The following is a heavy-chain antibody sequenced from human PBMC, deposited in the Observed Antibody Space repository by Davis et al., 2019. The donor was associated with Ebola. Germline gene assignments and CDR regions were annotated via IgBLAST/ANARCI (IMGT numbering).Heavy chain of an antibody. D-gene: IGHD2-8*01. CDR1: GFIFSGYS. CDR2: ISYDGINK. J-gene: IGHJ4*02. Sequence: GESLKISCAASGFIFSGYSMHWVRQAPGKGLEWVAVISYDGINKYYADSVKGRFAISRDNSKSTLYLQMHSLRPEDTAVYYCATWSYAILSTDYWGQGTLVSVSS. V-gene: IGHV3-30*09. CDR3: ATWSYAILSTDY.